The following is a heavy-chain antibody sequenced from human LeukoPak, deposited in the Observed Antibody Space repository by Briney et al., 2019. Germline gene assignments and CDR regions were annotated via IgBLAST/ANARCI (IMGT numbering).Heavy chain of an antibody. D-gene: IGHD1-26*01. CDR3: ARGVGGSYGHGPGHDY. Sequence: GGSLRLSCAASGFTFSTYWMSWVRQSPGKGLEWVANINQDGSEKYFLDSVKGRFTISRDNIKNSLYLQLNSLRAEDTAVYYCARGVGGSYGHGPGHDYWGQGTLVTVSS. CDR1: GFTFSTYW. V-gene: IGHV3-7*04. CDR2: INQDGSEK. J-gene: IGHJ4*02.